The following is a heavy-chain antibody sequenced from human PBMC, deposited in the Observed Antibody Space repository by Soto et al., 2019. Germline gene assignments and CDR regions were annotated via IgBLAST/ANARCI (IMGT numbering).Heavy chain of an antibody. J-gene: IGHJ6*02. V-gene: IGHV1-18*01. CDR1: GYTFTRYG. CDR3: AKNGQPPYYYYGMDV. CDR2: ISGYNGDT. D-gene: IGHD2-8*01. Sequence: ASVKVSCKASGYTFTRYGISWVRQAPGRGLEWMGWISGYNGDTNYAQKFQGRVTMTVDTSTTTAFMELTSLTSDDRAVYYCAKNGQPPYYYYGMDVWGQGTTVTVSS.